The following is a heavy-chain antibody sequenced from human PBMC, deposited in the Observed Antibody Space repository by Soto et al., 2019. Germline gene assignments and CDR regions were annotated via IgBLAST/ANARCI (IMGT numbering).Heavy chain of an antibody. J-gene: IGHJ6*02. CDR2: IIPIFGTA. D-gene: IGHD4-17*01. V-gene: IGHV1-69*13. CDR1: GGTFSSYA. CDR3: ARGDYGGNSAYYYYGMDV. Sequence: ASVKVSCKASGGTFSSYAISWVRQAPGQGLEWMGGIIPIFGTANYAQKFQGRVTITADESTSTAYMELSSLRSEDTAVYYCARGDYGGNSAYYYYGMDVWGQGTTVTVSS.